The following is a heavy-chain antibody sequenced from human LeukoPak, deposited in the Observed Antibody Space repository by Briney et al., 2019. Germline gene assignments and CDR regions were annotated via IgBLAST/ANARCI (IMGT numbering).Heavy chain of an antibody. D-gene: IGHD3-9*01. V-gene: IGHV4-4*07. CDR2: VFSRGTT. CDR3: ARGRYDNLTGHLARLDV. Sequence: TSETLSLTCTVSGGSIKSFYWSWIRQPAGKGLEWVGRVFSRGTTNYNPSLKSRVTVSLDTSKNQFSLNLSSVTAADTAVYYCARGRYDNLTGHLARLDVWGQGTTVIVSS. CDR1: GGSIKSFY. J-gene: IGHJ6*02.